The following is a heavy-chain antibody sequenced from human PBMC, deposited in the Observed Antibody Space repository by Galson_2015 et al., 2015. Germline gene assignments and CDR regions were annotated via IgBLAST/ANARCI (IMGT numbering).Heavy chain of an antibody. D-gene: IGHD2-2*01. V-gene: IGHV3-53*01. J-gene: IGHJ3*01. CDR1: GFTISSTY. CDR3: ARDLSSTSWSDAFDL. Sequence: SLRLSCAASGFTISSTYMNWVHQTPEKGLEWVSIMYTGGNTYYADSVKGRFTISRDNSKNTLYLQMVNLRAEDTAVYYCARDLSSTSWSDAFDLWGQGTAVTVSS. CDR2: MYTGGNT.